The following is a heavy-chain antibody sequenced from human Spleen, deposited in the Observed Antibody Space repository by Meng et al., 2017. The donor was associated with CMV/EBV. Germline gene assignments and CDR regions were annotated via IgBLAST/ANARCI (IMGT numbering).Heavy chain of an antibody. CDR1: GFTLRDNY. J-gene: IGHJ5*02. CDR2: SRDKARSYTT. V-gene: IGHV3-72*01. D-gene: IGHD3-10*01. CDR3: AKSGSPWHNWFDP. Sequence: SGFTLRDNYMDWHRQAPGKGLEWVGRSRDKARSYTTEYAASLKGRFTISRDDSKNLLYLQMDSLKIEDTAVYYCAKSGSPWHNWFDPWGQGTLVTVSS.